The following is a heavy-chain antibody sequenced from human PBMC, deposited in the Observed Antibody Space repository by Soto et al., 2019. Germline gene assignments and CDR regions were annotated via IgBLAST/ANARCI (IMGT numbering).Heavy chain of an antibody. CDR2: INTGNGNT. Sequence: QVQLVQSGAEVKKPGASVKVSCMASGYTFTGYALHWVRQAPGQRHDWMGWINTGNGNTKYSQKFQGRVTITRDTSASTAYMELTSLRSEDTAVYYCARGTSGSPNAAFDIWGQGTVVTVSS. J-gene: IGHJ3*02. CDR1: GYTFTGYA. D-gene: IGHD3-10*01. CDR3: ARGTSGSPNAAFDI. V-gene: IGHV1-3*04.